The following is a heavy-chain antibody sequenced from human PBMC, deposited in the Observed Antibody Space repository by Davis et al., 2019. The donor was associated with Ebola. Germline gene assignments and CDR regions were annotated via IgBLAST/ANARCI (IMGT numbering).Heavy chain of an antibody. J-gene: IGHJ4*02. CDR2: MSYSQGT. D-gene: IGHD5-24*01. CDR1: GGSISGYY. V-gene: IGHV4-59*01. CDR3: VGGYNFDF. Sequence: MPSETLSLTCTLSGGSISGYYLTWIRQPPRKGLEWVGFMSYSQGTNYNPSLKSRVTISGDTSKNQVSLILTSVTAADTATYYCVGGYNFDFWGQGALVIVSS.